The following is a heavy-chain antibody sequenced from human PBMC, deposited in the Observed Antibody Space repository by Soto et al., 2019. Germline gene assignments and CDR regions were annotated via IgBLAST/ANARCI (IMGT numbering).Heavy chain of an antibody. V-gene: IGHV3-53*01. J-gene: IGHJ6*02. CDR1: GFTVSSSY. CDR2: IYSGGST. Sequence: PGGSLRLSCAASGFTVSSSYMSWVRQAPGKGLEWVSVIYSGGSTYYADSVKGRFTISRDNSKNTLYLQMNSLRAEDTAVYYCARDLYYYYGMDVWGQGTTVTVSS. CDR3: ARDLYYYYGMDV.